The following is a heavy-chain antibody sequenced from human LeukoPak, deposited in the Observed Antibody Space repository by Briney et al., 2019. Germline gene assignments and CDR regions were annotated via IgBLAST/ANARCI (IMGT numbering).Heavy chain of an antibody. Sequence: SETLSLTCTVSGGSISSYYWSWIRQPPGKGLEWIGYIYHSGSTYYNPSLKSRVTISVDRSKNQFSLKLSSVTAADTAVYCCARDYGDFHFDYWGQGTLVTVSS. V-gene: IGHV4-59*12. J-gene: IGHJ4*02. CDR3: ARDYGDFHFDY. CDR1: GGSISSYY. CDR2: IYHSGST. D-gene: IGHD4-17*01.